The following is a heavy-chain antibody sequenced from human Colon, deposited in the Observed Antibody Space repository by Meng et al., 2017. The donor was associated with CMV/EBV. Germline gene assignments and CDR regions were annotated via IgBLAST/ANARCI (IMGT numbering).Heavy chain of an antibody. V-gene: IGHV1-69*05. CDR2: IIPIFGTA. Sequence: SVKVSCKASGGTFSSYAISWVRQAPGQGLEWMGGIIPIFGTANYAQKFQGRVTITTDESTSTAYMELSSLRSEDTAVYYCARAGSNDIVVVPAATYWYFDLWGRGTLVTVSS. CDR3: ARAGSNDIVVVPAATYWYFDL. CDR1: GGTFSSYA. D-gene: IGHD2-2*01. J-gene: IGHJ2*01.